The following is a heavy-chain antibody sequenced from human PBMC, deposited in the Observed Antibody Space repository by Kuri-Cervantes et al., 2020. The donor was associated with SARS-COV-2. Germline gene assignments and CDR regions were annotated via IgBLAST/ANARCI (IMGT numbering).Heavy chain of an antibody. CDR3: AVSGGQH. V-gene: IGHV3-74*01. J-gene: IGHJ1*01. D-gene: IGHD3-10*01. CDR1: GFTFSSYW. CDR2: INFDGSNT. Sequence: GESLKISCAVSGFTFSSYWMHWVRQAPGKGLVWVSRINFDGSNTSYADSVRGRYTISRDNAKSTLYLQMNSLRAEDTAVYYCAVSGGQHWGQGTLVTVSS.